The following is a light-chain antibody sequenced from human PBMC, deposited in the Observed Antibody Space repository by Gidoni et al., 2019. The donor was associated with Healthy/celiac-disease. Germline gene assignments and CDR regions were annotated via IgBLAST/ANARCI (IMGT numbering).Light chain of an antibody. Sequence: QSVLTQPPSVSGAPGQRVTISCTGSSSNIGAGYDVHWYQQLPGTDPKLLIYGTSNRPVGVTDRFSGSKSGTSAALAITGLQAEDEADYYCQSYDSSLSGSGVFGGGTKLTVL. CDR1: SSNIGAGYD. V-gene: IGLV1-40*01. CDR2: GTS. J-gene: IGLJ3*02. CDR3: QSYDSSLSGSGV.